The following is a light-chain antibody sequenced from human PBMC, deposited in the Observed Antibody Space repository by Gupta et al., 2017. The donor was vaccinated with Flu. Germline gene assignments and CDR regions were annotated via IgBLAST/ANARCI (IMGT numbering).Light chain of an antibody. J-gene: IGLJ1*01. V-gene: IGLV2-14*01. CDR3: CSYTTTSTHV. CDR1: TSDVGGYSQ. CDR2: EVS. Sequence: QPALTQPASVSGSPGQPITISCTGTTSDVGGYSQVSWYQQHPGKAPKLMIYEVSNRPSGVSNRFSGSKSGSTASLTISGLQAEDEADYYCCSYTTTSTHVFGTGTKVTVL.